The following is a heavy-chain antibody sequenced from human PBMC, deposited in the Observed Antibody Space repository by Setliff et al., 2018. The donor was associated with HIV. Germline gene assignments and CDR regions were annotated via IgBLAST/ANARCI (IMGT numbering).Heavy chain of an antibody. D-gene: IGHD3-3*01. CDR2: IKKDESEK. V-gene: IGHV3-7*03. Sequence: GPLRLSCAASGFTISDDWMTWVRQAPGKGLEWVANIKKDESEKYYLASVKGRFTISRDNAKNSLFLQMNNLRAEDTAVYYCARNLIRSSYFGVLSNWFDTWGQGTLVTVSS. CDR3: ARNLIRSSYFGVLSNWFDT. J-gene: IGHJ5*02. CDR1: GFTISDDW.